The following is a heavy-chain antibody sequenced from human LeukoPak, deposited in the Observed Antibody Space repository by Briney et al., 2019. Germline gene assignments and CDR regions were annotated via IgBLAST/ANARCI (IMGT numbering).Heavy chain of an antibody. D-gene: IGHD5-12*01. CDR1: EYSFTSYD. CDR3: ARLRGPSGYDAFDI. CDR2: MNKNSGTT. Sequence: GASVKVSCKASEYSFTSYDINWVRQATGQGLEWMGRMNKNSGTTEYAQKFQGRVTMTRDTSTNTAYMELSRLRSDDTAVYYCARLRGPSGYDAFDIWGQGTTVTVSS. V-gene: IGHV1-8*01. J-gene: IGHJ3*02.